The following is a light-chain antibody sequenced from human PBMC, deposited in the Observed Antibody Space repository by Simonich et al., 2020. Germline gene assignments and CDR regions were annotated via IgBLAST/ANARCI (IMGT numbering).Light chain of an antibody. Sequence: DIQMTHSPFSLSASVGDIFTITCRASQISSSYLNWYQQKPGKAPKLLIYAASSLQSVVPSRFSCSRSGTDFTLTISSLQPEDFATYYCQQFNSYPLTFGGGTKVEIK. CDR3: QQFNSYPLT. V-gene: IGKV1-39*01. J-gene: IGKJ4*01. CDR2: AAS. CDR1: QISSSY.